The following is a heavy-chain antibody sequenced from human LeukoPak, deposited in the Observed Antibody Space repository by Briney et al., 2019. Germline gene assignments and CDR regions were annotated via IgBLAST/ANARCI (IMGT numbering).Heavy chain of an antibody. CDR3: ARVGMDTAMAHDY. CDR2: INAGNGNT. J-gene: IGHJ4*02. D-gene: IGHD5-18*01. V-gene: IGHV1-3*01. CDR1: GYTFTSYA. Sequence: GASVKVSYKASGYTFTSYAMHWVRQAPGQRLEWMGWINAGNGNTKYSQKFQGRVTITRDTSASTAYMELSSLRSEDTAVYYCARVGMDTAMAHDYWGQGTLVTVSS.